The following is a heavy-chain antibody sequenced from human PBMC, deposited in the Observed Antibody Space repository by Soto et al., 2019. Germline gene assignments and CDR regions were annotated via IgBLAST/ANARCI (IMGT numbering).Heavy chain of an antibody. CDR2: ITGSGGST. D-gene: IGHD6-19*01. Sequence: EVQLLESGGGLAQPGGSLRLSCAASGLTFSRYAMTWVRQAPGKGLEWVSTITGSGGSTYYAGSVKGRFTICRDNSENKLELPMNILSSGDTAVYYCANGRRTYGSGWYSGYNNYYDMDVWGQGTTVTVSS. V-gene: IGHV3-23*01. CDR3: ANGRRTYGSGWYSGYNNYYDMDV. CDR1: GLTFSRYA. J-gene: IGHJ6*02.